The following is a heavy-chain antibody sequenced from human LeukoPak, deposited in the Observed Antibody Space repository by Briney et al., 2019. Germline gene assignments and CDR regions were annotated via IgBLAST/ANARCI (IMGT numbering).Heavy chain of an antibody. CDR2: IIPIFGTA. CDR1: GGTFSSYA. D-gene: IGHD5-24*01. Sequence: SVKVSCKASGGTFSSYAISWVRQAPGQGLEWMGGIIPIFGTANYAQKCQGRVTITTDESTSTADMELSSLRSEDTAVYYCARGRWLPWYFDYWGQGTLVTVSS. CDR3: ARGRWLPWYFDY. V-gene: IGHV1-69*05. J-gene: IGHJ4*02.